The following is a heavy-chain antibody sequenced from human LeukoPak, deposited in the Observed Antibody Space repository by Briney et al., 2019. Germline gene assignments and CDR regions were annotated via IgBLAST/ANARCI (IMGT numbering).Heavy chain of an antibody. CDR3: AKANYYGSGSYWKKDYYYYMDV. V-gene: IGHV3-30*02. CDR1: GFTFSSYG. D-gene: IGHD3-10*01. CDR2: IRYDGSNK. Sequence: GGSLRLSCAASGFTFSSYGMHWVRQAPGKGLEWVAFIRYDGSNKYYADPVKGRFTISRDSSKNTLYLQMNSLRAEDTAVYYCAKANYYGSGSYWKKDYYYYMDVWGKGTTVTISS. J-gene: IGHJ6*03.